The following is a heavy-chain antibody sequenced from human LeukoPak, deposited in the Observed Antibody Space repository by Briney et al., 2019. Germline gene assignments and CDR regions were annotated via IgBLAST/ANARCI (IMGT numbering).Heavy chain of an antibody. CDR1: GFTFSSYG. D-gene: IGHD1-26*01. CDR3: ARTGGSYPYYFEY. J-gene: IGHJ4*02. V-gene: IGHV3-23*01. Sequence: GGSLRLSCAASGFTFSSYGMSWVRQAPGKGLEWVSAISGSGGSTYYADSVKGRFTISRDNSKNTLYLQMNSLRAKDTAVYCCARTGGSYPYYFEYWGQGTLVTVSS. CDR2: ISGSGGST.